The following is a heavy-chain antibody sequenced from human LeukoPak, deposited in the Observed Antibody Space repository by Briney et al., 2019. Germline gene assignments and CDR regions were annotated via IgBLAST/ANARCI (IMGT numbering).Heavy chain of an antibody. CDR1: GFTFSKYW. J-gene: IGHJ4*02. CDR3: ATKQWLAPPPDS. CDR2: INTDGTVT. Sequence: GGSLRLSCAPSGFTFSKYWMLWVRHAPGKGLESVSRINTDGTVTTYADSVRGRFTVSRDNADNTMFLQMNSVRDEDTAVYYCATKQWLAPPPDSWGQGTPVTVSS. D-gene: IGHD6-19*01. V-gene: IGHV3-74*01.